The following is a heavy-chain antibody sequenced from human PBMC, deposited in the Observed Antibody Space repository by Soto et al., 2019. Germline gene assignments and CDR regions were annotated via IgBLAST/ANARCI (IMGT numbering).Heavy chain of an antibody. CDR3: AIEVWGRGGYYLDS. J-gene: IGHJ4*02. V-gene: IGHV1-69*01. CDR1: GGTFNSFG. CDR2: IIPVFGKT. D-gene: IGHD7-27*01. Sequence: QVHVVQSGAEVKKPGSSVRVPCKAFGGTFNSFGINWVGQAPGQGLEWMGGIIPVFGKTKYAQKFRDRVTLVADGSTSTSYMELSSLTSDDTAVYYCAIEVWGRGGYYLDSWGQGTLVTVSS.